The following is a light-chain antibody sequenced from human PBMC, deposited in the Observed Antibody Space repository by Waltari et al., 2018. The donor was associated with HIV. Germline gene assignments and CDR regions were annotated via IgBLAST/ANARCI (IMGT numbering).Light chain of an antibody. CDR1: RSNIVDNT. J-gene: IGLJ3*02. CDR2: SDS. V-gene: IGLV1-44*01. Sequence: QSVLTQPPSASGTPGQRVTISCSGGRSNIVDNTVNWYQQLPGTAPRLVIYSDSERPSGVPDRFSGSKSGTSASLAISGLQSEDEADYYCAAWDGNLNGRVFGGGTKLTVL. CDR3: AAWDGNLNGRV.